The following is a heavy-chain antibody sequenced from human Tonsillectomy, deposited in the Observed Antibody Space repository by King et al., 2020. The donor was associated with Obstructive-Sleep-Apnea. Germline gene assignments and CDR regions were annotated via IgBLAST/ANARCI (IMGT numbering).Heavy chain of an antibody. CDR2: IDPSDSYT. CDR3: ARQGYCSGGSCYWIVGLFDY. D-gene: IGHD2-15*01. CDR1: GYSFTSYW. J-gene: IGHJ4*02. Sequence: QLVQSGAEVKKPGESLRISCKGSGYSFTSYWISWVRQMPGKGLEWMGRIDPSDSYTNYSPSFQGHVTISADKSISTAYLQWSSLKASDTAMYYCARQGYCSGGSCYWIVGLFDYWGQGTLVTVSS. V-gene: IGHV5-10-1*03.